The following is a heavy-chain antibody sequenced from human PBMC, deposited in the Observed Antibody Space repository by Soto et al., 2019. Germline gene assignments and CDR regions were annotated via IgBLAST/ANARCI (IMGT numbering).Heavy chain of an antibody. J-gene: IGHJ5*02. CDR2: IYYSGST. Sequence: SETLSLTCTVSGGSISSSSYYWGWIRQPPGKGLEWIGSIYYSGSTYYNPSLKSRVTISVDTSKNQFSLKLSSVTAADTAVYYCARGLLPNWFDPWGQGTLVTVSS. CDR3: ARGLLPNWFDP. D-gene: IGHD5-18*01. V-gene: IGHV4-39*01. CDR1: GGSISSSSYY.